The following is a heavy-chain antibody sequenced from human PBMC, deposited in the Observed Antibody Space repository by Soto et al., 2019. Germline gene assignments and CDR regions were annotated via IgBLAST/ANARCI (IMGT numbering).Heavy chain of an antibody. V-gene: IGHV4-39*01. CDR3: ARITMSPYDAFDI. Sequence: QLQLQESGPGLVKPSETLSLTCTASGGSISSSSYYWGWIHQPPGKGLEWIANIYYGGSTYYNPSLKSRVTISVDTSRNQFSLKLRSVTAADTAMYYCARITMSPYDAFDIWGQGTMVTVSS. CDR2: IYYGGST. CDR1: GGSISSSSYY. J-gene: IGHJ3*02. D-gene: IGHD3-22*01.